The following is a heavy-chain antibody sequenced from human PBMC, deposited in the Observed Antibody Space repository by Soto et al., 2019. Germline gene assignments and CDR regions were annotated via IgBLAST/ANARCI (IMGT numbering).Heavy chain of an antibody. CDR2: ITSSGSYV. D-gene: IGHD3-3*02. V-gene: IGHV3-21*01. CDR3: VKDEGIEAMDV. Sequence: GGSLRLSCVASGFTFSRNTMNWVRQAPGKGLEWVASITSSGSYVYYADSVKGRFSASRDNAKNSLSLQMDSLRPDDTAIYFCVKDEGIEAMDVWGQGTTVTVSS. CDR1: GFTFSRNT. J-gene: IGHJ6*02.